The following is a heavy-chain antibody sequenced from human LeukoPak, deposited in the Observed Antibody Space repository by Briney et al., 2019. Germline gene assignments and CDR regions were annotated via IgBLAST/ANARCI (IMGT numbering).Heavy chain of an antibody. CDR2: VSYDGNNK. CDR3: ARSGYSSGWYFGY. D-gene: IGHD6-19*01. CDR1: EFIFSSYG. V-gene: IGHV3-30*03. Sequence: PGGSLRLSCAASEFIFSSYGIHWVRQAPGKGLEWVAVVSYDGNNKYYADSVNGRFTISRDNSKNTLYLQMNSLRAEDTAVYYCARSGYSSGWYFGYWGQGTLVTVSS. J-gene: IGHJ4*02.